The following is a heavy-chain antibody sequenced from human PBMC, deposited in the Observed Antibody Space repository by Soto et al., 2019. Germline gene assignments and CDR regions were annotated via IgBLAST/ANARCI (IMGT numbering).Heavy chain of an antibody. Sequence: GGSLSLSCSAAGFNFANSAMTWFRQAPGKGLEWVSAISGHDGSTYYTDSVKGRFTISRDNFKKTLFLQMNILRVEDTATYFCAKSPGQSYAFYSDSWGKETLVTVSS. D-gene: IGHD3-16*01. CDR2: ISGHDGST. V-gene: IGHV3-23*01. CDR1: GFNFANSA. CDR3: AKSPGQSYAFYSDS. J-gene: IGHJ4*02.